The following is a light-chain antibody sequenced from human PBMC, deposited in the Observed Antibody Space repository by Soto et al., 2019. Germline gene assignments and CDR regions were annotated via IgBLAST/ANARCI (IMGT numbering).Light chain of an antibody. CDR2: VTD. V-gene: IGLV1-44*01. Sequence: QSVLTQPPSVSGTLGQGVTISCSGSTSNIGENTVGWFQQLPGTAPKVFIYVTDKRPSGVPDRFSGSKSGTSAYLAISGLQSEDEADYYCAAWDGSLNGHVFGTGTKVTVL. CDR3: AAWDGSLNGHV. J-gene: IGLJ1*01. CDR1: TSNIGENT.